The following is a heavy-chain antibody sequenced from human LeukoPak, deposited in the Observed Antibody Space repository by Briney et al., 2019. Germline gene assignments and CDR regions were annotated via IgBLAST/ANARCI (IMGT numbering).Heavy chain of an antibody. V-gene: IGHV3-7*03. D-gene: IGHD3-10*01. Sequence: GGSLRLSCAASGFTFSDYWRNWVRQAPGKGLEWVANMKEDGSEKYCVDCVKGRFTISRDNAKNSLYLQMNSLRVEDTAVYYCARGPNYGSRSDYFDYWGQGTLVTVSS. CDR1: GFTFSDYW. CDR2: MKEDGSEK. CDR3: ARGPNYGSRSDYFDY. J-gene: IGHJ4*02.